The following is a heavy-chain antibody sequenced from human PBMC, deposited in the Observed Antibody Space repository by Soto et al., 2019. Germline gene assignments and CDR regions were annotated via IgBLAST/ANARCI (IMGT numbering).Heavy chain of an antibody. Sequence: GGSLRLSCAASGFTFSSYGMHWVRQAPGKGLEWVAVISYDGSNKYYADSVKGRFTISRDNSKNTLYLQMNSLRAEDTAVYYCAKEFLVGAPLGSYYYYGMDVWGQGTTLTVSS. D-gene: IGHD1-26*01. CDR3: AKEFLVGAPLGSYYYYGMDV. V-gene: IGHV3-30*18. CDR2: ISYDGSNK. J-gene: IGHJ6*02. CDR1: GFTFSSYG.